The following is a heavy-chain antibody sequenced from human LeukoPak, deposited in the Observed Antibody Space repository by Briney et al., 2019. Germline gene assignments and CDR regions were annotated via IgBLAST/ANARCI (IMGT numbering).Heavy chain of an antibody. D-gene: IGHD3-3*01. Sequence: ASVKVSCKASGGTFSSYSISWVRQAPGQGLEWMGGFIPIFGTPNYAQKFQGRVTITTDESTSTAYMELSSLRSEDTAVYYCAREGLYYDFWSGYHGRNYYYYYMDVWGKGTTVTVSS. J-gene: IGHJ6*03. CDR2: FIPIFGTP. V-gene: IGHV1-69*05. CDR1: GGTFSSYS. CDR3: AREGLYYDFWSGYHGRNYYYYYMDV.